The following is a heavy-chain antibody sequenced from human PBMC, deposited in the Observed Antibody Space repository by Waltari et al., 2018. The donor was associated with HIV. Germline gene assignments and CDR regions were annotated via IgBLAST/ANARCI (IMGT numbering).Heavy chain of an antibody. CDR2: ISYDGGNK. D-gene: IGHD1-20*01. CDR1: GFPFNSYA. Sequence: QVHLVESGGGVVQPGGSLRLSCAASGFPFNSYAIHWVRQAPGKGLGWVAVISYDGGNKYYADSVKGRFIISRDNSKNTLYLQLNSLRAEDKAVYYCAILSGSFDIWGQGTRVSVSS. J-gene: IGHJ3*02. V-gene: IGHV3-30-3*01. CDR3: AILSGSFDI.